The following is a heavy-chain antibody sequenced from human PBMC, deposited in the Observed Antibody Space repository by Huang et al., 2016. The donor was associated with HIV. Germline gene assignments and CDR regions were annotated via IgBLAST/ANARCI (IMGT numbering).Heavy chain of an antibody. CDR3: AREDRNAFDI. Sequence: CTRTYFWSWIRQPAGKGPECIARTHQSGDTKSNPSLRSRVTMSVDTSKNQLSLRLTSVTAADTAVYYCAREDRNAFDIWGQGIMVIVSS. CDR2: THQSGDT. J-gene: IGHJ3*02. V-gene: IGHV4-4*07. CDR1: CTRTYF.